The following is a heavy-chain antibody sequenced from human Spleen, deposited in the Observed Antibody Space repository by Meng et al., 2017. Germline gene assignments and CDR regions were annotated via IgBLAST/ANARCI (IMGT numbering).Heavy chain of an antibody. CDR2: IXPDGXXT. J-gene: IGHJ4*02. V-gene: IGHV3-74*01. Sequence: EVQLVESGGRLVQPGGSLRLSCAASGFTFSRYWMHWVRQVPGQGLXXXSRIXPDGXXTSYAXXVKGXFXISRDNXKNTLYLXMTSLRAEDTAVXYCSKDYTGSDDYWGQGTLVTVSS. CDR3: SKDYTGSDDY. D-gene: IGHD5-12*01. CDR1: GFTFSRYW.